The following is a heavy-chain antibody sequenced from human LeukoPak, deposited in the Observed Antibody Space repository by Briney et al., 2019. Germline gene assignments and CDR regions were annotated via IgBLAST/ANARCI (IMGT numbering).Heavy chain of an antibody. Sequence: ASVKVSCKASGYTFTSYGISWVRQAPGQGLEWMGIINPSGGSTSYAQKFQGRVTMTRDTSTSTVYMELSSLRSEDTAVYYCARDTSRWWGTNGVSRMFDYWGQGTLVTVSS. CDR2: INPSGGST. CDR3: ARDTSRWWGTNGVSRMFDY. V-gene: IGHV1-46*01. CDR1: GYTFTSYG. D-gene: IGHD2-8*01. J-gene: IGHJ4*02.